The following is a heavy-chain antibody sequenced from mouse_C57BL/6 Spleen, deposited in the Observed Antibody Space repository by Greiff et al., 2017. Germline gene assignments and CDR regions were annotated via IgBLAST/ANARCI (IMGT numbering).Heavy chain of an antibody. CDR3: ARDGNYPYAMDY. V-gene: IGHV5-6*01. D-gene: IGHD2-1*01. CDR2: ISSGGSYT. Sequence: DVQLVESGGDLVKPGGSLKLSCAASGFTFSSYGMSWVRQTPDKRLEWVATISSGGSYTYYPDSVKGRFTISRDNAKNTLYLQMSSLKSEDTAMYYCARDGNYPYAMDYWGQGTSVTVSS. J-gene: IGHJ4*01. CDR1: GFTFSSYG.